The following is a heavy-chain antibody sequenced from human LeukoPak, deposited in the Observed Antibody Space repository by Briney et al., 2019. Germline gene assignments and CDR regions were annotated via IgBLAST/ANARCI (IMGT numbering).Heavy chain of an antibody. D-gene: IGHD2-2*01. J-gene: IGHJ5*02. CDR2: MNPNSGNT. Sequence: ASVKVSCKASGYTFTSYDINWVRQATGQGLEWMGWMNPNSGNTGYAQKFQGRVTMTRNTSISTAYMELSSLRSEDTAVYYCARPLAPAAPGWFDPWGQGTLVTVSS. V-gene: IGHV1-8*01. CDR1: GYTFTSYD. CDR3: ARPLAPAAPGWFDP.